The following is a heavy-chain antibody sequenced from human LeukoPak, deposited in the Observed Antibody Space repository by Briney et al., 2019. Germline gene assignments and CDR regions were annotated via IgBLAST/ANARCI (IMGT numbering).Heavy chain of an antibody. CDR3: TRGAIVGARATRAFDF. D-gene: IGHD1-26*01. CDR1: GFTFSSYG. CDR2: IWFDGSNE. V-gene: IGHV3-33*01. J-gene: IGHJ3*01. Sequence: PGGCLRLSGVASGFTFSSYGMHWVRQAPGQGLEWVAIIWFDGSNENYADSVKGRFTISRDNSKNTLYLQMNSLRVEDTALYSCTRGAIVGARATRAFDFWGQGTMVTVSS.